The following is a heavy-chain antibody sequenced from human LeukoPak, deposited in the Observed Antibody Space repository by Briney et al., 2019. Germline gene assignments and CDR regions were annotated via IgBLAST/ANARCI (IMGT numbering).Heavy chain of an antibody. D-gene: IGHD4-17*01. V-gene: IGHV3-30*04. CDR3: ARDKRDYGDYGY. CDR1: GFTFSSYA. Sequence: PGGTLRLSCAASGFTFSSYAMHWVRQAPGKGLEWVAVISYDGSNKYYADSVKGLFTISRDNSKNTLYLQMNSLRAEDTAVYYCARDKRDYGDYGYWGQGTLVTVSS. CDR2: ISYDGSNK. J-gene: IGHJ4*02.